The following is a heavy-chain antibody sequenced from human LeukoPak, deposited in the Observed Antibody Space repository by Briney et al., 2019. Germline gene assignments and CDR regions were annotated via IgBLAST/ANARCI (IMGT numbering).Heavy chain of an antibody. J-gene: IGHJ4*02. CDR1: GFTFGDYA. D-gene: IGHD3-3*01. CDR3: TRVTYYDFWSGYFPREYFDY. V-gene: IGHV3-49*04. CDR2: IRSKAYGGTT. Sequence: GGSLRLSCTASGFTFGDYAMSWVRQAPGKGLEWVGFIRSKAYGGTTEYAASVKGRFTISRDDSESIAYLQMNSLKTEDTAVYYCTRVTYYDFWSGYFPREYFDYWGQGTLVTVSS.